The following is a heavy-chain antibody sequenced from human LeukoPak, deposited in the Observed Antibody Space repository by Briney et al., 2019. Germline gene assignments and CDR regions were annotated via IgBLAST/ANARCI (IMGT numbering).Heavy chain of an antibody. Sequence: GGSLRLSCAASGFTFSSDWMSWVRQAPGKGLEWVANINQDGSERNYVDSVKGRFTISRDNAKSSVFLQMKSLGADDTAVYYCATHSDWRFDYWGQGTLVSVSS. CDR1: GFTFSSDW. J-gene: IGHJ4*02. CDR2: INQDGSER. V-gene: IGHV3-7*01. CDR3: ATHSDWRFDY. D-gene: IGHD6-19*01.